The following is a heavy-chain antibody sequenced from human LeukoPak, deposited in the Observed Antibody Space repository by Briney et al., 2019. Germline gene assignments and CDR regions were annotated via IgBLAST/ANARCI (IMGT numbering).Heavy chain of an antibody. J-gene: IGHJ4*02. V-gene: IGHV4-34*01. CDR1: GGSFSGYY. CDR2: INHSGST. Sequence: PSETLSLTCAVYGGSFSGYYWSWIRQPPGKGREWIGEINHSGSTNYNPSLKSRVTISVDTSKNRFSLKLSSVTAADTAVYYCATGLVHYYGSGRGRYFDYWGQGTLVTVSS. CDR3: ATGLVHYYGSGRGRYFDY. D-gene: IGHD3-10*01.